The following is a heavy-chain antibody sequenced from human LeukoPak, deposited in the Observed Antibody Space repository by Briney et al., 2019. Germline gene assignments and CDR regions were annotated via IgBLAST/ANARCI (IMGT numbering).Heavy chain of an antibody. CDR1: GFTFSDYY. J-gene: IGHJ6*02. D-gene: IGHD6-13*01. V-gene: IGHV3-11*01. CDR2: ISSSGSTI. CDR3: ASGIAAAGTSTAKDYYYYGMDV. Sequence: PGGSLRLSCAASGFTFSDYYMSWIRQAPGKGLEWVSYISSSGSTIYYADSVKGRFTISRDNANNSLYLQMNSLRAEDTAVYYCASGIAAAGTSTAKDYYYYGMDVWGQGTTVTVSS.